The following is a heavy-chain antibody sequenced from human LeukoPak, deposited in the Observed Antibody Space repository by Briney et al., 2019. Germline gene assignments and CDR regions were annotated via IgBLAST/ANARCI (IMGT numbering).Heavy chain of an antibody. V-gene: IGHV4-4*07. D-gene: IGHD3-10*01. CDR3: ARDFPPVNGSGDDWFDP. CDR1: GGSFSGYY. J-gene: IGHJ5*02. Sequence: SETLSLTCAVYGGSFSGYYWSWIRQPAGKGLEWIGRIYTSGSTNYNPSLKSRVTMSVDTSKNQFSLKLSSVTAADTAVYYCARDFPPVNGSGDDWFDPWGQGTLVTVSS. CDR2: IYTSGST.